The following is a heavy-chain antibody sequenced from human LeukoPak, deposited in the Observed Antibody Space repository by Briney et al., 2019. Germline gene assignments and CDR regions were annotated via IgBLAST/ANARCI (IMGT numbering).Heavy chain of an antibody. J-gene: IGHJ3*02. CDR2: ISSSSSYI. D-gene: IGHD3-22*01. CDR3: ARVYYYDSSGYLNRGGSAFAI. CDR1: GFTFSSYS. Sequence: KPGGSLRLSCAASGFTFSSYSMNWVRQAPGKGLEWVSSISSSSSYIYYADPVKGRFTISRDNAKNSLYLQMNSLRAEDTAVYYCARVYYYDSSGYLNRGGSAFAIWGQGTMVTVSS. V-gene: IGHV3-21*01.